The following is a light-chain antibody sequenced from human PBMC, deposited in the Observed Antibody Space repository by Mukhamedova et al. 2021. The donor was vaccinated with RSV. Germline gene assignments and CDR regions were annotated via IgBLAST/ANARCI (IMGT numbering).Light chain of an antibody. Sequence: WYQRRVHGKAPKLLIYEASNLESGVPSRFSGSGSWTVFTLTINSLQPEDFAIYYCQQSSNVPFTFGPGTKLD. J-gene: IGKJ3*01. CDR2: EAS. V-gene: IGKV1-39*01. CDR3: QQSSNVPFT.